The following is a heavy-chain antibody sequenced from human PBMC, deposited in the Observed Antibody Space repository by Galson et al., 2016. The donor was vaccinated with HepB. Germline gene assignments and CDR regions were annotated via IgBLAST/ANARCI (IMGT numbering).Heavy chain of an antibody. Sequence: SLRLSCAASGFTFSSYSMNWVRQTPGKGLEWVSYISTSGSTIYYADSVKGRFFISRDNTRNSLYLHMNSLRAEDTAVYYCARTSISYYFDTTGHYSTRNNGFDPWGQGTPVTVSS. D-gene: IGHD3-22*01. J-gene: IGHJ5*02. CDR3: ARTSISYYFDTTGHYSTRNNGFDP. CDR1: GFTFSSYS. V-gene: IGHV3-48*04. CDR2: ISTSGSTI.